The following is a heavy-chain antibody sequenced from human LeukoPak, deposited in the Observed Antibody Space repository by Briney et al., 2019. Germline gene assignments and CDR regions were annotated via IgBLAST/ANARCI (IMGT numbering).Heavy chain of an antibody. D-gene: IGHD3-22*01. CDR3: ASGGHVRVYDSSAYYGHY. J-gene: IGHJ4*02. CDR2: INPSRGSA. V-gene: IGHV1-46*01. CDR1: GYRFTSYY. Sequence: ASVKVSCKASGYRFTSYYMFWVRQAPGQGLEWMGIINPSRGSASYAQKFQGRVTMTRDMSTSTVYMEMSSLRSEDTALYYCASGGHVRVYDSSAYYGHYWGQGTLVTVSS.